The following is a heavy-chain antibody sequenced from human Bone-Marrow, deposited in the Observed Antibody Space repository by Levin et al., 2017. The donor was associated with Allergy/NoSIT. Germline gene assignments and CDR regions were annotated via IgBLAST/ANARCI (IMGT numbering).Heavy chain of an antibody. J-gene: IGHJ4*02. CDR3: AKEGSYCCTRYDH. Sequence: GGSLRLSCAASGFDFSAYAMSWVRQVPGQGLQWVSSISANGIYIYDTDSVKGRFVISRDNSKNTVFLHMTTLRAGDTAIYYCAKEGSYCCTRYDHWGQGALVTVSS. D-gene: IGHD2-21*02. CDR2: ISANGIYI. V-gene: IGHV3-23*01. CDR1: GFDFSAYA.